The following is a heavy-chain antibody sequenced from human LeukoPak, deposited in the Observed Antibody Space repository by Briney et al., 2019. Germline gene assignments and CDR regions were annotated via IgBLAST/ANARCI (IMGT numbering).Heavy chain of an antibody. Sequence: ASVKVSCKASGGTFSSYAISWVRQAPGQGLEWMGRIIPIFGIANYAQKFQGRVTITADKSTSTAYMELSSLRAEDTAVYYCARAPESGYLYWDFDLWGRGTLVTVSS. CDR2: IIPIFGIA. V-gene: IGHV1-69*04. D-gene: IGHD3-3*01. CDR3: ARAPESGYLYWDFDL. J-gene: IGHJ2*01. CDR1: GGTFSSYA.